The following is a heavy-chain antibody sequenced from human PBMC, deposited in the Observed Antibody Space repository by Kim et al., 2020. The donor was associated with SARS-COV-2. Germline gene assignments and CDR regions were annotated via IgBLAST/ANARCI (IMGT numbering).Heavy chain of an antibody. CDR3: ARVEAAAEYYCYGMDV. J-gene: IGHJ6*02. Sequence: HRSRVTRSLDTSKNQFSLKLSSVTAADTAVYYCARVEAAAEYYCYGMDVWGQGTTVTVSS. D-gene: IGHD6-13*01. V-gene: IGHV4-34*01.